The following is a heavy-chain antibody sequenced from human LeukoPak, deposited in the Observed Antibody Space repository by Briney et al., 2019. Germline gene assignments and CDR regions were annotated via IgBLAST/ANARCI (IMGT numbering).Heavy chain of an antibody. D-gene: IGHD3-16*01. V-gene: IGHV4-61*01. CDR2: IYYSGST. Sequence: PSETLSLTCTVSGGSVSSGSYYWSWIRQPPGKGLEWIGYIYYSGSTNYNPSLKSRVTISVDTSKNQFSLKLSSVTAADTAVYYCARDPGGAYGMDVWGQGTTATVSS. CDR3: ARDPGGAYGMDV. J-gene: IGHJ6*02. CDR1: GGSVSSGSYY.